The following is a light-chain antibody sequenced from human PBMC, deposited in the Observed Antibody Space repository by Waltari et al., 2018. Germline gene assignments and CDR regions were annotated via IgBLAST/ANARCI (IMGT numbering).Light chain of an antibody. CDR1: SLPTRS. CDR2: RDT. CDR3: QSSDAGGTPRV. V-gene: IGLV3-25*03. J-gene: IGLJ2*01. Sequence: YELRQPPSASVSTGQTARITCSGESLPTRSDYWYHKKTGQAPILVIYRDTERPSGIPERFSGSISGTTVTLTISGVQAEDEAEYYCQSSDAGGTPRVFGGGTKVTVL.